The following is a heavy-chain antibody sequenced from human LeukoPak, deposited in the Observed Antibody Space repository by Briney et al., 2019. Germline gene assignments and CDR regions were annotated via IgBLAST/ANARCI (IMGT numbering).Heavy chain of an antibody. CDR3: ARATPSFDY. V-gene: IGHV1-69*04. CDR1: GGTFSSYA. CDR2: IIPILGIA. Sequence: SVKVSCKASGGTFSSYAISWVRQAPGQGLEWMGRIIPILGIANYAQKFQGRVTITADKSTSTAYTELSSLRSEDTAVYYCARATPSFDYWGQGTLVTVSS. J-gene: IGHJ4*02.